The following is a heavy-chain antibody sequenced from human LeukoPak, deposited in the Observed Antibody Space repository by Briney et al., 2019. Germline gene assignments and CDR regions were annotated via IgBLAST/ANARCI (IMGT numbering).Heavy chain of an antibody. Sequence: GGSLRPSCAASGFTFSSYSMNWVRQAPGKGLEWGSSISSSSRDIYYADSLKGRFTISRDNAKNSLYLQVNSLRAEDTAVYYCARETFCTNTTCPIGDHFDYWGQGTLVTVSS. V-gene: IGHV3-21*01. CDR3: ARETFCTNTTCPIGDHFDY. J-gene: IGHJ4*02. D-gene: IGHD2-2*01. CDR2: ISSSSRDI. CDR1: GFTFSSYS.